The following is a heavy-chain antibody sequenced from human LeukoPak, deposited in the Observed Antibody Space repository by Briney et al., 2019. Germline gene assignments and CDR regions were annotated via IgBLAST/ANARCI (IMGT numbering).Heavy chain of an antibody. V-gene: IGHV3-9*01. D-gene: IGHD3-10*01. Sequence: SLRLSCAASGFIFDDYAMHWVRQAPGKGLEWVSGISGDSGSIGYADSVRGRFTISRDNAKKSLYLQMNSLRAEDTALYYCAKGAGDMDVWGKGTTVTVSS. CDR1: GFIFDDYA. CDR2: ISGDSGSI. J-gene: IGHJ6*03. CDR3: AKGAGDMDV.